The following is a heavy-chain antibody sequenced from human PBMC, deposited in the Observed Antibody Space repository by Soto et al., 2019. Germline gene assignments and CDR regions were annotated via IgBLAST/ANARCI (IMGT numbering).Heavy chain of an antibody. Sequence: GGSLRLSCAASGFTVSSNYMSWVRQAPGKGLEWVSVIYSGGSTYYADSVKGRFTISRDNSKNTLYLQMNSLRAEDTAVYYCARDKYDFWSGYNSQGFDIWGQGTMVTVSS. CDR1: GFTVSSNY. CDR2: IYSGGST. CDR3: ARDKYDFWSGYNSQGFDI. J-gene: IGHJ3*02. D-gene: IGHD3-3*01. V-gene: IGHV3-66*01.